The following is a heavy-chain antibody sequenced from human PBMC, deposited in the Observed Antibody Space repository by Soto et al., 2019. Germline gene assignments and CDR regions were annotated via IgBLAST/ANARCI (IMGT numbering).Heavy chain of an antibody. J-gene: IGHJ5*02. CDR1: GDSFRSSDYY. CDR2: MHYSGST. D-gene: IGHD6-13*01. Sequence: PSETLSLTCAVSGDSFRSSDYYWGWIRRPPNKGLEWIGSMHYSGSTFYNPSLKSRVTISVDTSKNQFSLKLTSVTAADTAVYYCARPGYSSSWYWFDPWGQGTLVNVSS. V-gene: IGHV4-39*01. CDR3: ARPGYSSSWYWFDP.